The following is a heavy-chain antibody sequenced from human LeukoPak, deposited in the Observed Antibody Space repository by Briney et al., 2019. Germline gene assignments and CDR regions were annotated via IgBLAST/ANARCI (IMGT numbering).Heavy chain of an antibody. D-gene: IGHD1-14*01. V-gene: IGHV1-8*01. CDR3: ARGRWVPEGYYNSYYMHV. CDR1: GYTFTSYD. Sequence: GASVKVSCKGCGYTFTSYDIIWVRQATGQGLEWMGWMNPNSGNTGYAQKFQGRVTMTKNTSITTAYMELSSLRSEDTAVYYCARGRWVPEGYYNSYYMHVWGKGTTVTVSS. CDR2: MNPNSGNT. J-gene: IGHJ6*03.